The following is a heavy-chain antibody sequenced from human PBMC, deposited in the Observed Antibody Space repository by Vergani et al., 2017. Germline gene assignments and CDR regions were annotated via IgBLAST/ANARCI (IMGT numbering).Heavy chain of an antibody. V-gene: IGHV4-34*01. CDR3: ARGRRYSSSSPIYYYYMDV. CDR2: IDHTGRP. D-gene: IGHD6-6*01. Sequence: QVQLQQWGGGLLKPSETLSLTCVVNGGSFTSYHWTWIRQSPGEGLEWVGDIDHTGRPDYNPSLKSRLTISVDTSKNQFSLKLSSVTAADTAVYYCARGRRYSSSSPIYYYYMDVWGKGTTVTVSS. J-gene: IGHJ6*03. CDR1: GGSFTSYH.